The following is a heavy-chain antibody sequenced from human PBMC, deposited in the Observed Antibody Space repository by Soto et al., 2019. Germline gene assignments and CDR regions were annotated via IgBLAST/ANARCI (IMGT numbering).Heavy chain of an antibody. CDR2: ISDNGGTT. V-gene: IGHV3-23*01. CDR1: GFTFSSYD. D-gene: IGHD1-1*01. CDR3: TKRLGSTATTYGDS. Sequence: GGSLRLSCTASGFTFSSYDMSWGRQAPGKGLEWVSVISDNGGTTYYADSVKGRFTISRDNSKNTLYLQMNSLRVEDTAVYYCTKRLGSTATTYGDSWGQGTLVTVSS. J-gene: IGHJ4*02.